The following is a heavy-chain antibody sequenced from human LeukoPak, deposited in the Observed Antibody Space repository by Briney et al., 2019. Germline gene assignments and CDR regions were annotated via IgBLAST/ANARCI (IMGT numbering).Heavy chain of an antibody. D-gene: IGHD4-17*01. CDR2: IYTSGST. V-gene: IGHV4-4*07. CDR1: GGSISSYY. Sequence: SETLSLTCTVSGGSISSYYWSWIRQPAGKGLEWIGRIYTSGSTNYNPSLKSRVTMSVDTSKNQFSLKLSSVTAADTAVYYCARGWGTVTTDADPTHPPDAFDIWGQGTMVTVSS. CDR3: ARGWGTVTTDADPTHPPDAFDI. J-gene: IGHJ3*02.